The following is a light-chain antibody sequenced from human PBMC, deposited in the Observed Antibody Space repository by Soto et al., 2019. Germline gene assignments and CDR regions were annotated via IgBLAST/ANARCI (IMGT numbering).Light chain of an antibody. CDR1: QSISDT. V-gene: IGKV3D-15*01. Sequence: EIVMTQSPATLSVSPGGRATLSCRASQSISDTLAWYQQKPGQAPRLLIYGASNRATGIPDRFSGSGSGTEFTLTISSLQSEDFAVYYCQQYNNWPRTVGQGTKGEIK. CDR2: GAS. CDR3: QQYNNWPRT. J-gene: IGKJ1*01.